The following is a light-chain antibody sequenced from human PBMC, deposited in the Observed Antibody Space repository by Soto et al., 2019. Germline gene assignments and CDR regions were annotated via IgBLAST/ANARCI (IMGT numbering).Light chain of an antibody. CDR1: SSDVGSYNR. CDR2: EVS. Sequence: QSVLTQPPSVSGSPGQSVTISCTGTSSDVGSYNRVSWYQQPPGTAPKLMIYEVSNRPSGVPDRFSGSKSGNTASLTISGLQAEAEADYYCSLYTSSSTVVFGTGTKVTVL. CDR3: SLYTSSSTVV. V-gene: IGLV2-18*01. J-gene: IGLJ1*01.